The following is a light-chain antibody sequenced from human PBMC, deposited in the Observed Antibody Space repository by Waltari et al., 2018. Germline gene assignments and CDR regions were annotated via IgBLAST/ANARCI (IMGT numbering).Light chain of an antibody. Sequence: QSVLTQPPSASGTPGQRVTISCSGGTSNIGRNYVYWYQQFPGTAPKLLVYRNNERPSGGPDRISGAKSGTSASLAISGLRSEDEADYYCATWDGSLTAWVFGGGTKLTVL. CDR2: RNN. V-gene: IGLV1-47*01. CDR1: TSNIGRNY. J-gene: IGLJ3*02. CDR3: ATWDGSLTAWV.